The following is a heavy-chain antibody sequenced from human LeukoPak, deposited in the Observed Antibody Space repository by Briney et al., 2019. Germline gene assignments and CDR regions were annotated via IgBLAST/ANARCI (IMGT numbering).Heavy chain of an antibody. Sequence: GGSLRLSCAASEFTFSSFAVNWVRQPPGKGLEWVSSISESGGTTYYRDSVKGRFTISRDNSKNTLYLQMNSLGAEDTAVYYCAKSISIFKYFQHWGQGTLVTVSS. J-gene: IGHJ1*01. D-gene: IGHD3-9*01. CDR3: AKSISIFKYFQH. V-gene: IGHV3-23*01. CDR2: ISESGGTT. CDR1: EFTFSSFA.